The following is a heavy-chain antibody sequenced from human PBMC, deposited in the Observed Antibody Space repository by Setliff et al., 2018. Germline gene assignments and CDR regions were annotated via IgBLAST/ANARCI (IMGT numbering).Heavy chain of an antibody. CDR2: IFGSGST. V-gene: IGHV4-61*02. CDR1: GDSISSRRNY. CDR3: ARDRGSNNSPEDFDY. Sequence: PSETLSLTCTVSGDSISSRRNYWGWIRQPAGKGLEWIGRIFGSGSTNYNPSLKSRVTMSIDTSKNQFFLKVRSVTAADTAVYYCARDRGSNNSPEDFDYWGLGTLVTVSS. J-gene: IGHJ4*02. D-gene: IGHD1-1*01.